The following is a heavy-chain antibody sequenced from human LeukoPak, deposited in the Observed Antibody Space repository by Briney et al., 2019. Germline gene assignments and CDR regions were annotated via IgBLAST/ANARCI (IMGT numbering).Heavy chain of an antibody. CDR1: GHIFTTHY. Sequence: ASVKVSCKTSGHIFTTHYIHWMRQAPGQRLEWLGRVNTDNTKSEYSQKFQGRVTITRDTSASTAYMELSSLRSEDTAVYYCARDHSLDYWGQGTLVTVSS. V-gene: IGHV1-3*04. J-gene: IGHJ4*02. CDR3: ARDHSLDY. CDR2: VNTDNTKS. D-gene: IGHD1-14*01.